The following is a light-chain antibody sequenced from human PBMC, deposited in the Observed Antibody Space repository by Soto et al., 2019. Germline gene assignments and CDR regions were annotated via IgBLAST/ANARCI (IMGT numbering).Light chain of an antibody. J-gene: IGLJ1*01. CDR2: YVS. CDR3: ASYTTSSTSV. CDR1: SSDVGGYSY. Sequence: QSALTQPASVSGSPGQSIAISCTGTSSDVGGYSYVSWYQQQPGKAPKLVISYVSNRPSGVSDRFSGSKSGNTASLTISGLQTEDEADYYCASYTTSSTSVFGTGTKLTVL. V-gene: IGLV2-14*01.